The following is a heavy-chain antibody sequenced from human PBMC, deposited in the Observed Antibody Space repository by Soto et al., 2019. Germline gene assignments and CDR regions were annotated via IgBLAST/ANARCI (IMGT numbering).Heavy chain of an antibody. D-gene: IGHD2-8*01. CDR1: GGTFSSYA. Sequence: SVKVSCKASGGTFSSYAISWVRQAPGQGLEWMGGTIPIFGTANYAQKFQGRVTITADESTSTAYMELSSLRSEDTAVYYCAILLGYCTNGVCPRRLDDYYGMDVWGQGTTVTVSS. J-gene: IGHJ6*02. CDR3: AILLGYCTNGVCPRRLDDYYGMDV. V-gene: IGHV1-69*13. CDR2: TIPIFGTA.